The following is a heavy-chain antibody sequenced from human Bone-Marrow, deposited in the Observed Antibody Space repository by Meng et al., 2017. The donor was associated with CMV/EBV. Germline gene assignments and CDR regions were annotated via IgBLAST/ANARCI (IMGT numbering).Heavy chain of an antibody. Sequence: GESLKISCAASGFTFSSYDFHWVRQATGKGLEWVSAIGTTGDTYYPDSVRGRFSISRENAKSSLYLQMNSLTAGDTAVYYCAKSTTSSYYSDDWGQGTLVTVSS. D-gene: IGHD2-2*01. V-gene: IGHV3-13*01. CDR3: AKSTTSSYYSDD. CDR2: IGTTGDT. CDR1: GFTFSSYD. J-gene: IGHJ4*02.